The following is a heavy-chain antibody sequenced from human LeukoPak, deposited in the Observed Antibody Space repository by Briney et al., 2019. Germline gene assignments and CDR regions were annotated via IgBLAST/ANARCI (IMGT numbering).Heavy chain of an antibody. J-gene: IGHJ4*02. V-gene: IGHV3-53*01. CDR3: ARGAATGPTLGLDY. CDR1: GFTVSSNY. CDR2: IYTGGTP. Sequence: PGGSLRLSCVASGFTVSSNYMTWVRQAPGKGLEWVSVIYTGGTPYYAVSVMGRFTISRDISKNTVYLQMNSLRVEDTAVYFCARGAATGPTLGLDYWGQGTLVTVSS. D-gene: IGHD6-13*01.